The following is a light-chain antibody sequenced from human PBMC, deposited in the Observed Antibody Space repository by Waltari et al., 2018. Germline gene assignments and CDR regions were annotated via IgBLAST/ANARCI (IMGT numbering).Light chain of an antibody. CDR3: SAYTYSSPFAWA. CDR1: SSDIGASYF. CDR2: DVN. Sequence: QSALTQPASVSGSPGQSITLSCTGTSSDIGASYFVSWYQQHPGKAPKLIIFDVNKRPSGFSDRFSGSKSGNTASLTISRLQTGDEADYFCSAYTYSSPFAWAFGGGTKVTVL. J-gene: IGLJ3*02. V-gene: IGLV2-14*03.